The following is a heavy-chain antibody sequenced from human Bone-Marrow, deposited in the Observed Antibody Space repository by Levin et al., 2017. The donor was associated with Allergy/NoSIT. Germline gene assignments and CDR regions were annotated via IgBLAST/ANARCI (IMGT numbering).Heavy chain of an antibody. CDR1: EFTVFNNY. D-gene: IGHD6-13*01. V-gene: IGHV3-53*01. CDR2: IYSSGVT. J-gene: IGHJ4*02. Sequence: GESLKISCAASEFTVFNNYMSWVRQAPGKGLEWVSTIYSSGVTNYADSVKGRFIISRDRSKNTLYLQMNRLRYEDTAVYYCSRKTDSNPPGAYWGQGTLVTVSS. CDR3: SRKTDSNPPGAY.